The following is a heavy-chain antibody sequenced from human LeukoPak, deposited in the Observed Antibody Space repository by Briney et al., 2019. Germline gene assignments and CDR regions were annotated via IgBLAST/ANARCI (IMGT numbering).Heavy chain of an antibody. Sequence: ASVKVSCKVSGYTLTELSMHWVRQAPGKGLEWMGGFDPEDGETIYAQKFQGRVTMTEDTSTDKAYMELSSLRSEDTAVYYCATRRGYSYLYYFDYWGQGTLVTVSS. D-gene: IGHD5-18*01. CDR1: GYTLTELS. J-gene: IGHJ4*02. CDR3: ATRRGYSYLYYFDY. V-gene: IGHV1-24*01. CDR2: FDPEDGET.